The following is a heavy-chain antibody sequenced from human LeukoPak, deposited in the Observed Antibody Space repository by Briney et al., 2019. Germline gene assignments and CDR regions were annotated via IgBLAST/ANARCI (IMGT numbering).Heavy chain of an antibody. Sequence: ASVKVSCKASGGTFSSYAISWVRQAPGQGLEWMGRIIPILGIANYAQKFQGRVTITADKSTSTAYMELSSLRSEDTAVYYCARVIVGAPTGFFDYWGQGTLVTVSS. J-gene: IGHJ4*02. D-gene: IGHD1-26*01. CDR1: GGTFSSYA. CDR2: IIPILGIA. V-gene: IGHV1-69*04. CDR3: ARVIVGAPTGFFDY.